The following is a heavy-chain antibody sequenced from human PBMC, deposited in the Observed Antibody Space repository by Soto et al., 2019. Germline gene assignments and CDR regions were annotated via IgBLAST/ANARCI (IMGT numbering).Heavy chain of an antibody. CDR3: AKGSVVGADYSYGMDV. V-gene: IGHV3-23*01. D-gene: IGHD2-2*01. CDR1: GFTFSSYG. CDR2: VSGSGGSV. J-gene: IGHJ6*01. Sequence: EVQLSESGGDLVQPGGSLTLSCAAAGFTFSSYGMSWVRQAPGKGLEWVSAVSGSGGSVYYADSVRGRFTISRDNSKNTLYLQVNSLRAEDTAIYYCAKGSVVGADYSYGMDVW.